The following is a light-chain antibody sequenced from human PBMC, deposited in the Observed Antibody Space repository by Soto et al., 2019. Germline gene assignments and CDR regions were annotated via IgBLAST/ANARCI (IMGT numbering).Light chain of an antibody. J-gene: IGKJ4*01. Sequence: DIQMTQSPSSLSASVGDRVTITCQASQDISNFLNWYRQKPGKAPNLLIYDASTLETGVPLRFSGSGSGSYFSFTISSLQPEDVATYYCQQYNSLPLTVGGGTKVDIK. CDR1: QDISNF. CDR2: DAS. CDR3: QQYNSLPLT. V-gene: IGKV1-33*01.